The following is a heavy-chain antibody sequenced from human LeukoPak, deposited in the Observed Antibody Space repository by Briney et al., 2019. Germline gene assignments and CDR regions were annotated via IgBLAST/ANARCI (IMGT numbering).Heavy chain of an antibody. CDR3: ARESLGGLKYFDD. CDR1: GYTFTSYD. V-gene: IGHV1-8*02. D-gene: IGHD3-16*01. CDR2: MNPNSGNT. J-gene: IGHJ4*02. Sequence: ASVKVSCKASGYTFTSYDINWVRQATGQGLEWMGWMNPNSGNTGYAQKFQGRVTVTRDTSINTVYMEVNSLRSDDTAVYSCARESLGGLKYFDDWGQGTLVTVSS.